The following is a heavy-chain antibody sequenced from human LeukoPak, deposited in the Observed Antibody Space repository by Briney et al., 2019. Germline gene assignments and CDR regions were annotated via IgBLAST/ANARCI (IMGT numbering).Heavy chain of an antibody. V-gene: IGHV4-34*01. Sequence: PSETLSLTCAVYGGSFSGYYWSWIRQPPGKGLEWIGEINHSGSTNYNPSLKSRVTISVDTSKNQFSLKLSSVTAADTAVYYCARGPRFGELKTGNQYNWFDPWGQGTLVTVSS. J-gene: IGHJ5*02. CDR3: ARGPRFGELKTGNQYNWFDP. CDR1: GGSFSGYY. CDR2: INHSGST. D-gene: IGHD3-10*01.